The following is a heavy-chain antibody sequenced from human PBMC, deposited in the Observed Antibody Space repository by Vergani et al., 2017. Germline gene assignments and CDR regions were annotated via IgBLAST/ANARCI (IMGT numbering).Heavy chain of an antibody. CDR2: IWYDGSNK. CDR3: ATYSGSYGDWYFDL. D-gene: IGHD1-26*01. CDR1: GFTFSSYG. J-gene: IGHJ2*01. V-gene: IGHV3-33*01. Sequence: VQLVESGGGVVQPGRSLRLSCAASGFTFSSYGMHWVRQAPGKGLEWVAVIWYDGSNKYYADSVKGRFTISRDNSKNTLYLQMNSLRAEDTAVYYCATYSGSYGDWYFDLWGRGTLVTVSS.